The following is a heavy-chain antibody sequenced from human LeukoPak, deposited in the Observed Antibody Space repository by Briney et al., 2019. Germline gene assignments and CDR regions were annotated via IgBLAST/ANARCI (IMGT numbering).Heavy chain of an antibody. J-gene: IGHJ4*02. CDR3: AKYVVPRY. CDR2: IKPDGSAK. Sequence: GGSLRLPCATSGFTFSSNWMSWVRHVPGRGLDWVANIKPDGSAKYYAASVKGRFTVSRDNSKNTLYLQMNSLRAEDTAVYYCAKYVVPRYWGQGTLVTVSS. D-gene: IGHD2-8*01. V-gene: IGHV3-7*03. CDR1: GFTFSSNW.